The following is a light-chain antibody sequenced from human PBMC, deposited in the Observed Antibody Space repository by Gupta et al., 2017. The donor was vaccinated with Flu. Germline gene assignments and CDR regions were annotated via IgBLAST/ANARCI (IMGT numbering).Light chain of an antibody. CDR2: DAS. CDR1: QTVSDY. Sequence: EMWLLQFPATLHLSPGERPTLFCSASQTVSDYLAWYQQKPCQPPRLLSYDASSRATGIPARFSGSGSQTDFTLTIGRLEPEDFAVYYCQQRGGWPPAHTFGPGTRLEIK. V-gene: IGKV3-11*01. CDR3: QQRGGWPPAHT. J-gene: IGKJ2*01.